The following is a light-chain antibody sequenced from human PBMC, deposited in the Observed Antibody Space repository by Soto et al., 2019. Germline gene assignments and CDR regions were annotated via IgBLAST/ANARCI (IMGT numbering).Light chain of an antibody. J-gene: IGKJ1*01. Sequence: EIVLTQSPGTLSLSPGERATLSCRASQRVSSSFLACYQQKPGQAPRLLIYSASTRATGIPDRFSGSGSGTDFTLTIRRLEPEDFAVYYCQQYDGSSTFGQGTKVESK. CDR2: SAS. CDR3: QQYDGSST. V-gene: IGKV3-20*01. CDR1: QRVSSSF.